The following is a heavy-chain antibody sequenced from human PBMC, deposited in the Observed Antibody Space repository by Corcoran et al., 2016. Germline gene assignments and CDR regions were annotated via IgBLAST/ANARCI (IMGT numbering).Heavy chain of an antibody. CDR2: ISGSGGST. V-gene: IGHV3-23*01. D-gene: IGHD2-2*02. CDR3: AKLYCSSTSCYKGGRFDP. CDR1: GFTFSSYA. J-gene: IGHJ5*02. Sequence: ELQLLESGGGLVQPGGSLRLSCAASGFTFSSYAMSWVRQAPGKGLEWVSAISGSGGSTYYADSVKGRFTTSRDNSKNTLYLQMNSLRAEDTALYYCAKLYCSSTSCYKGGRFDPWGQGTLVTVSS.